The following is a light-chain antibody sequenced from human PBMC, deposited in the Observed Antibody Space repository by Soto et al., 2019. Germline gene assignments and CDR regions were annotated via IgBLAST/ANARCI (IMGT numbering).Light chain of an antibody. CDR1: QSISPY. CDR2: KAS. CDR3: QHYNTYRWT. V-gene: IGKV1-5*03. Sequence: DIQMTQSPSTLSASVGDRVTITCRATQSISPYLAWYQQKPGKAPKLLIYKASILQSGVPSTFSGSGSGTEFTLTISSLQPGDFATYYCQHYNTYRWTFGQGTKVDIK. J-gene: IGKJ1*01.